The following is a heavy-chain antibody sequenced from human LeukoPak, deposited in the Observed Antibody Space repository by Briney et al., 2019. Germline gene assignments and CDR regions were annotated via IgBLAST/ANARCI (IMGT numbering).Heavy chain of an antibody. J-gene: IGHJ4*02. CDR1: GGSISSGSYY. CDR3: ARDPSIVVVPAAYFDY. Sequence: SETLSLTCTVSGGSISSGSYYWGWIRQPPGKGLEWIGSIYYSGSTYYNPSLKSRVTISVDTSKNQFSLKLSSVTAADTAVYYCARDPSIVVVPAAYFDYWGQGTLDTVSS. D-gene: IGHD2-2*01. V-gene: IGHV4-39*07. CDR2: IYYSGST.